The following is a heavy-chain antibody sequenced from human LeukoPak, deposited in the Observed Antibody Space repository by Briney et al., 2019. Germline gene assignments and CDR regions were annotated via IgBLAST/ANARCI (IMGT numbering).Heavy chain of an antibody. CDR1: GYTFTSYG. V-gene: IGHV1-18*01. Sequence: ASVKVSCKASGYTFTSYGISWVRQAPGQGLEWMGWISAYNGNTNYAQKLQGRVTMTTDTSTSTAYMELRSLRSDDTAVYYCARDHLDYDFWSGYSMPAIDYWGQGTLVTVSS. J-gene: IGHJ4*02. CDR3: ARDHLDYDFWSGYSMPAIDY. CDR2: ISAYNGNT. D-gene: IGHD3-3*01.